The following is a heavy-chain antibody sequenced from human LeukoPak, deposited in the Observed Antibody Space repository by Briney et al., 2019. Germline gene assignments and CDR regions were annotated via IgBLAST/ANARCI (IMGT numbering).Heavy chain of an antibody. J-gene: IGHJ4*02. Sequence: GGSLRLSCAASGFTFSSYAMSWVRQAPGKGLEWVSAISGSGGSTHYADSVKGRFTISRDNSKNTLYLQMNSLRAEDTAVYYCAKDGGLAAAGTWGYWGQGTLVTVSS. V-gene: IGHV3-23*01. CDR1: GFTFSSYA. CDR3: AKDGGLAAAGTWGY. CDR2: ISGSGGST. D-gene: IGHD6-13*01.